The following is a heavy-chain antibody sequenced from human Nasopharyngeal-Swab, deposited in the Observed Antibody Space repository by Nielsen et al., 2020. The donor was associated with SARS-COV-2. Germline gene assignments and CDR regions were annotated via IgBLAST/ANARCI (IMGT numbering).Heavy chain of an antibody. Sequence: ASVKVSCKASGYTFTSYAMNWVRQAPGQGLEWMGWINTNTGNTTYAQGFTGRFVFSMDTSVSTAYLQISSLKAEDTAVYYCARDPYNWKYLGRGRFDPWGQGTLVTVSS. CDR3: ARDPYNWKYLGRGRFDP. CDR2: INTNTGNT. J-gene: IGHJ5*02. CDR1: GYTFTSYA. D-gene: IGHD1-7*01. V-gene: IGHV7-4-1*02.